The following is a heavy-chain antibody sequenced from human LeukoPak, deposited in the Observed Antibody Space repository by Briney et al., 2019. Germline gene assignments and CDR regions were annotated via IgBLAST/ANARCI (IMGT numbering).Heavy chain of an antibody. Sequence: SETLSLTCTVSGGSISSGDYYWSWIRQPAGKGLEWIGRIHSSGSTNHNPSLKSRVTISTDTSKNQFSLKLSSVTGADTAVYYCASTDTNGGAFDIWGQGTMVTVSS. CDR3: ASTDTNGGAFDI. V-gene: IGHV4-61*02. D-gene: IGHD2-8*01. CDR1: GGSISSGDYY. J-gene: IGHJ3*02. CDR2: IHSSGST.